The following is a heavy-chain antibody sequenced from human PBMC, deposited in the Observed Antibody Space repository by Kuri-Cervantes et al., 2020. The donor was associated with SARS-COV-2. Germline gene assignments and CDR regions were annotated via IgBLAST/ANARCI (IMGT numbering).Heavy chain of an antibody. Sequence: GGSLRLSCAASGFTFSSYAMHWVRQAPGKGLEWVAVISYDGSNKYYADSVKGRFTISRDNSKNTLYPQMNSLRAEDTAVYYCASMGGIPDYYYYMDVWGKGTTVTVSS. V-gene: IGHV3-30-3*01. J-gene: IGHJ6*03. CDR2: ISYDGSNK. CDR1: GFTFSSYA. D-gene: IGHD3-16*01. CDR3: ASMGGIPDYYYYMDV.